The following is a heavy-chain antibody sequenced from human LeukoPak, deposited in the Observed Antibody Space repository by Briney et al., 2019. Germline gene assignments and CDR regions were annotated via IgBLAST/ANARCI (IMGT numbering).Heavy chain of an antibody. D-gene: IGHD6-13*01. CDR1: GGSISSGDYY. CDR2: MYYSGST. Sequence: SQTLSLTCTVSGGSISSGDYYWSWIRQPPGKGLEWIAYMYYSGSTYYNPSLKSRVTISVDTSKNQFSLNLSSVTAADTAVYSCARASGSSWYERRLHAYYYYMDVWGKGTTVTVSS. J-gene: IGHJ6*03. CDR3: ARASGSSWYERRLHAYYYYMDV. V-gene: IGHV4-30-4*01.